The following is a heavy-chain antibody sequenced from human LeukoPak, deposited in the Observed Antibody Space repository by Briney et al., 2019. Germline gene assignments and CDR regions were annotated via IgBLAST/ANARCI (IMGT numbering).Heavy chain of an antibody. J-gene: IGHJ4*02. CDR2: INRDGGII. D-gene: IGHD6-13*01. CDR3: ARRDHIAGPLDY. CDR1: GFTLSTYE. Sequence: GGSLRHSCAASGFTLSTYEMSWVRQAPGKGLEWVSYINRDGGIIYYADSVRGRFTISRDTAKNSLDLQMNSLRVEDTAIYYCARRDHIAGPLDYWGQGTLVTVSS. V-gene: IGHV3-48*03.